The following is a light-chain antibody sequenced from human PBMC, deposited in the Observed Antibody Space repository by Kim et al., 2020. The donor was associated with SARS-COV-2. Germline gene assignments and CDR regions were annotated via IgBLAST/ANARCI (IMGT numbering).Light chain of an antibody. CDR2: MAS. V-gene: IGKV1-5*03. CDR3: QQYYTYPYT. CDR1: LGISSW. J-gene: IGKJ2*01. Sequence: SEAVGDRVTITCRASLGISSWLAWYQQKPRRAPKLLIYMASSLESGVPSRFTGSGSGTEFTLTISSLQPDDLGTYSCQQYYTYPYTFGQGTKLEI.